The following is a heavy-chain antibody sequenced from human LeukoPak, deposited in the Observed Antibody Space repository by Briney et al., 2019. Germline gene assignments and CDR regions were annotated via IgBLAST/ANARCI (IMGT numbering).Heavy chain of an antibody. V-gene: IGHV1-18*01. CDR1: GYTFTSYG. CDR3: ARETEWFGELFTDY. CDR2: ISAYNGNT. D-gene: IGHD3-10*01. J-gene: IGHJ4*02. Sequence: ASVKVSCKASGYTFTSYGNSWVRQAPGQGLEWMGWISAYNGNTNYAQKLQGRVTMTTDTSTSTAYMELRSLRSDDTAVYYCARETEWFGELFTDYWGQGTLVTVSS.